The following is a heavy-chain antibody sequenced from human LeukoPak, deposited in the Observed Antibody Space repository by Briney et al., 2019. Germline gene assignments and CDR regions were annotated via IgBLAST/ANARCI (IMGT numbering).Heavy chain of an antibody. J-gene: IGHJ4*02. V-gene: IGHV3-74*01. D-gene: IGHD4-17*01. CDR3: ARDFDGPRASDY. CDR1: GFTFSYFW. Sequence: PGESLRLSCAASGFTFSYFWMHWFRRTPGKGLVWVSCTNTDGSYSSYADSVKGRFTISRDNVRNTLYLQMSSLRAEDSAVYYCARDFDGPRASDYWGQGISVTVSS. CDR2: TNTDGSYS.